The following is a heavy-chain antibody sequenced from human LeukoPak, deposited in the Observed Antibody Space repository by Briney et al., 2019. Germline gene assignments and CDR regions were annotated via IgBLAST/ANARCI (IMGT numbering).Heavy chain of an antibody. D-gene: IGHD6-6*01. CDR3: AKDGYSSSMYYSDY. Sequence: GGSLRLSCAASGFTFSSYGMHWVRQAPGKGLEWVAFIRYDGSNKYYADSVKGRFTISRDNSKNTLYLQMNSLRAEDTAVYYCAKDGYSSSMYYSDYWGQGTLVTVSS. CDR2: IRYDGSNK. CDR1: GFTFSSYG. V-gene: IGHV3-30*02. J-gene: IGHJ4*02.